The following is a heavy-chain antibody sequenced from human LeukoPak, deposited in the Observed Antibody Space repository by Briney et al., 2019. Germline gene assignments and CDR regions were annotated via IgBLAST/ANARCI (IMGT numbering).Heavy chain of an antibody. CDR3: AKVGYGDLDQ. CDR1: GFTFSSSA. J-gene: IGHJ4*02. D-gene: IGHD4-17*01. CDR2: ISNNGGYT. Sequence: GGSLRLSCAASGFTFSSSAMSWVRQAPGKGLEWVSAISNNGGYTYYADSVQGQFTISRDNSKSTLCLQMNSLRAEDTAVYYCAKVGYGDLDQWGQGTLVPVSS. V-gene: IGHV3-23*01.